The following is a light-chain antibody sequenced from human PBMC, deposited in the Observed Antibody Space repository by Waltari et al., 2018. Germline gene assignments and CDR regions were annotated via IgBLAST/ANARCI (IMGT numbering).Light chain of an antibody. V-gene: IGKV3-11*01. CDR1: QNINTY. CDR3: QQRSNWPPPT. Sequence: EIVLTQSPATLSLSPGERATPPCRASQNINTYLAWYQQKPGQAPRLLIYDASSRATGIPARFSGSGSGTDFTLTISSLEPEDFAVYYCQQRSNWPPPTFGGGTKVDI. J-gene: IGKJ4*01. CDR2: DAS.